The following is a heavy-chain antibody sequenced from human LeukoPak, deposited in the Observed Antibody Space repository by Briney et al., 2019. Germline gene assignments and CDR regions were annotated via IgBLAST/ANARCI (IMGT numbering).Heavy chain of an antibody. CDR1: GGSISSSSYY. J-gene: IGHJ6*03. Sequence: SETLSLTCTVSGGSISSSSYYWGWIRQPPEKGLQWIGTIYYSGSTYYNPSLKSRVTISVDTSKNQFSLKLSSLTAADTAVYYCARETSQKGAHYMDVWGKGTTVTISS. V-gene: IGHV4-39*07. CDR3: ARETSQKGAHYMDV. CDR2: IYYSGST. D-gene: IGHD3-16*01.